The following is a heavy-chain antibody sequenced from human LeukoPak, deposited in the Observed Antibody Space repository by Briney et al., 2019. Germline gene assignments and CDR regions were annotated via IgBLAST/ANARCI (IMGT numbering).Heavy chain of an antibody. CDR2: ISGSGDST. CDR1: GFTFSSYG. Sequence: PGGSLRHSCAASGFTFSSYGMSWVRQAPGKGLEWVSLISGSGDSTYYADSVKGRLTISRDNSKNTLYLQMNSLRAEDTALYYCAKKTDSGSPRGFDPRGQGTLVTVSS. D-gene: IGHD1-26*01. V-gene: IGHV3-23*01. J-gene: IGHJ5*02. CDR3: AKKTDSGSPRGFDP.